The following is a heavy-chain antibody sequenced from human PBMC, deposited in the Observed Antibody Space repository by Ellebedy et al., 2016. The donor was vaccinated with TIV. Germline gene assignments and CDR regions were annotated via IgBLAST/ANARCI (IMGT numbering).Heavy chain of an antibody. J-gene: IGHJ4*02. D-gene: IGHD1-14*01. Sequence: ASVKVSCKASGGTFSSYAISWVRQAPGQGLEWMGIINPSGGSTSYAQKFQGRVTMTRDTSTSTVYMELSSLRSEDTAVYYCARGRRTGHYFDYWGQGTLVTVSS. CDR3: ARGRRTGHYFDY. CDR1: GGTFSSYA. CDR2: INPSGGST. V-gene: IGHV1-46*01.